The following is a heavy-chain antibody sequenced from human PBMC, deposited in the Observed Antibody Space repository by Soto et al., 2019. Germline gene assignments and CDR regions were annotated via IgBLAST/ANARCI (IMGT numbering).Heavy chain of an antibody. CDR3: ARILKGGTFDWLQIDC. Sequence: ESGPTLVNPTQTLTLTCTFSGFSLTTSRMCVTWIRQPPGKALEWLALINWRDNKYYTTSLKTRLTLSKDTSKNQVVLTLTNMNTLDTGTYYCARILKGGTFDWLQIDCWGQGTLVTVSS. CDR1: GFSLTTSRMC. J-gene: IGHJ4*02. V-gene: IGHV2-70*01. D-gene: IGHD3-9*01. CDR2: INWRDNK.